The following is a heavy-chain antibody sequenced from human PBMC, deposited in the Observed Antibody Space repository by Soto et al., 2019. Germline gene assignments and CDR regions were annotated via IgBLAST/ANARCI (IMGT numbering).Heavy chain of an antibody. V-gene: IGHV1-46*01. J-gene: IGHJ4*02. CDR3: VRDLRVGGDY. CDR2: FNPRADTT. D-gene: IGHD1-26*01. Sequence: QVQLVQSGAEVKKPGASVKVSCKASGYTLSDANINWVRQAPGQGPEWMGIFNPRADTTNYAQKFQGRVTRTRDTSTSTVYMELSSLRSEDTAVYYCVRDLRVGGDYWGQGTLVTVSS. CDR1: GYTLSDAN.